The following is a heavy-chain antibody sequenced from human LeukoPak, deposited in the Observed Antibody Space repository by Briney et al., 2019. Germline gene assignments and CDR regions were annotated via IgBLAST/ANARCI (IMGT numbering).Heavy chain of an antibody. Sequence: SETLSLTCTVSGGSISSYYWSWIRQPPGKGLEWIGYIYYSGSTNLNRSLKSRVTISVDTSKNQSSLKLSSVTAADTAVYYCARRGAMVTGHFDYWGQGTLVTVSS. CDR1: GGSISSYY. D-gene: IGHD5-18*01. V-gene: IGHV4-59*08. CDR2: IYYSGST. J-gene: IGHJ4*02. CDR3: ARRGAMVTGHFDY.